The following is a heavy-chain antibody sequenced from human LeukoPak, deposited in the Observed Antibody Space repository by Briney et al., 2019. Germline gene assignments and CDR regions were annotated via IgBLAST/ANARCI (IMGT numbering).Heavy chain of an antibody. CDR1: GGTFSSYA. D-gene: IGHD3-22*01. CDR3: ARSGEYYDSSRYDFF. CDR2: IIPIFGTA. V-gene: IGHV1-69*05. J-gene: IGHJ4*02. Sequence: LVKVSCKASGGTFSSYAISWVRQAPGQGLEWMGGIIPIFGTANYAQKFQGRVTITTDESTSTAYMELSSLRSEDTAVYYCARSGEYYDSSRYDFFWGQGTLVTVSS.